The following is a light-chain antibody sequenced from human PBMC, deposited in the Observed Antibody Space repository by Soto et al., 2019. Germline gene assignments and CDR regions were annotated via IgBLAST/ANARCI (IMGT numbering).Light chain of an antibody. Sequence: EIVLTQSPATLSLSPGERATLSCRASQSVSSYLAWYQQKPGQAPRLLIYDASNRATGIPARFSGSGSGTDFTFTISSLEPEDFAVYYCQQRSNWPPKLFTFGPGTKVDIK. CDR2: DAS. J-gene: IGKJ3*01. CDR3: QQRSNWPPKLFT. CDR1: QSVSSY. V-gene: IGKV3-11*01.